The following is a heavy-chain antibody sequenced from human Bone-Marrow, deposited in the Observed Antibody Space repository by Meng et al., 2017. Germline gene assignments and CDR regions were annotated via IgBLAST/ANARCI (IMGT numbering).Heavy chain of an antibody. V-gene: IGHV3-21*01. CDR2: ISSSSSYI. Sequence: GGSLRLSCAASGFTFSSYSMNWVRQAPGKGLEWVSSISSSSSYIYYADSVKGRFTISRDNAKNSLYLQMNSLRAEDTAVYYCAREGFEAAAGTENWFDPWGQGTLVNVSS. CDR1: GFTFSSYS. D-gene: IGHD6-13*01. CDR3: AREGFEAAAGTENWFDP. J-gene: IGHJ5*02.